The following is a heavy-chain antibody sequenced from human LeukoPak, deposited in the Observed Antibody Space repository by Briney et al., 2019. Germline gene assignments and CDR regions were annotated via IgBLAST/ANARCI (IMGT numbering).Heavy chain of an antibody. V-gene: IGHV3-53*01. CDR1: EFTVSTNY. CDR2: IYSGGST. Sequence: GGSLRLSCAASEFTVSTNYMNWVRQAPGKGLEWVSVIYSGGSTYYADSVKGRFTISRDNSKNTLYLQMNSLRAEDTAVYYCAKDLNVGADPDYFDYWGQGTLVTVSS. CDR3: AKDLNVGADPDYFDY. J-gene: IGHJ4*02. D-gene: IGHD1-26*01.